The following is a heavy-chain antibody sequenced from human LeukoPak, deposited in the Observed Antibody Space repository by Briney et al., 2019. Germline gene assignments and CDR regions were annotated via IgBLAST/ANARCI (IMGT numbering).Heavy chain of an antibody. CDR2: ISGSDQST. V-gene: IGHV3-23*01. Sequence: PGGSLRLSCAASGLTFSSSAMSWVRQAPGKGLEWVSVISGSDQSTYYAGSVKGRFTISRDNSKNTLYLQMNSLRAEDTAVYYCAKDGSGDYRYFYYYMDVWGKGTTVTVSS. J-gene: IGHJ6*03. CDR1: GLTFSSSA. D-gene: IGHD3-10*01. CDR3: AKDGSGDYRYFYYYMDV.